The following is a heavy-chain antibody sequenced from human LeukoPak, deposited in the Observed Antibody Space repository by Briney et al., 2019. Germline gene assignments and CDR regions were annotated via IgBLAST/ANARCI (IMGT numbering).Heavy chain of an antibody. CDR1: GFTFSSYA. Sequence: SLRLSCAASGFTFSSYAMSWVRQAPGKGLEWVASIRQDGSEKTYVDSVKGRFTISRDNTKSSLYLQMSSLTAEDTAVYYCARDGTAAGLYFDLRGQGTLVTVSS. V-gene: IGHV3-7*01. J-gene: IGHJ4*01. CDR2: IRQDGSEK. CDR3: ARDGTAAGLYFDL. D-gene: IGHD6-13*01.